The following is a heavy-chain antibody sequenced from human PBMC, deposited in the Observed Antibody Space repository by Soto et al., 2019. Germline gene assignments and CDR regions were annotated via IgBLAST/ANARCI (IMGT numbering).Heavy chain of an antibody. CDR3: ARVGYYDSSGYYPDDY. Sequence: SVKVSCKASGGTFSSYAISWVRQAPGQGLEWMGGIIPIFGTANYAQKFQGRVTITADESTSTAYMELSSLRSEDTAVYYCARVGYYDSSGYYPDDYWGQGTLVTVSS. D-gene: IGHD3-22*01. V-gene: IGHV1-69*13. J-gene: IGHJ4*02. CDR2: IIPIFGTA. CDR1: GGTFSSYA.